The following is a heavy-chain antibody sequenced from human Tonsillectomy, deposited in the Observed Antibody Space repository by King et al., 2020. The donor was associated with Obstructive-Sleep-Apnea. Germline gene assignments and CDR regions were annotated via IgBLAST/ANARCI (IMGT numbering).Heavy chain of an antibody. J-gene: IGHJ4*02. D-gene: IGHD3-22*01. Sequence: QVQLVESGAEVKKPGASVKVSCKASGYTFTSYGISWVRQAPGQGLEWMGWISAYNGKTNSAQKLQGRVTMTTDTSTSTAYMELRSLRSDDTAVYYCARDYFDSSGYYPQPSDYWGQGTLVTVSS. CDR2: ISAYNGKT. CDR1: GYTFTSYG. V-gene: IGHV1-18*04. CDR3: ARDYFDSSGYYPQPSDY.